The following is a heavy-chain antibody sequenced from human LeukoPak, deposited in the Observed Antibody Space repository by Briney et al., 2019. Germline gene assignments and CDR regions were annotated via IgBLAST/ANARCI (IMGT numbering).Heavy chain of an antibody. CDR3: ATGGSGTYYYFDY. CDR1: GYTLTELS. CDR2: FDPEDGET. V-gene: IGHV1-24*01. J-gene: IGHJ4*02. D-gene: IGHD1-26*01. Sequence: GASVKVSCKVSGYTLTELSMHWVRQAPGKGLEWMGGFDPEDGETIHAQNFQGRVTMTEDTSTHTAYMDLSSLRSEDTAVYYCATGGSGTYYYFDYWGQGTLVTVSS.